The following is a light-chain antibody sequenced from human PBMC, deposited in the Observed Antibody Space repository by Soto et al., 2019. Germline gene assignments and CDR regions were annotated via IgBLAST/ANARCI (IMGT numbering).Light chain of an antibody. CDR1: QSVNPN. V-gene: IGKV3-15*01. CDR2: GAS. CDR3: QQYNTWPLT. Sequence: EIVMTQSPATLSVSPGERATLPCRASQSVNPNLAWYQQKPGQAPRLLIYGASTRATGLPARFSGSGSETEFTLTISSLQSEDFAVYYCQQYNTWPLTFGGGTKVEIK. J-gene: IGKJ4*01.